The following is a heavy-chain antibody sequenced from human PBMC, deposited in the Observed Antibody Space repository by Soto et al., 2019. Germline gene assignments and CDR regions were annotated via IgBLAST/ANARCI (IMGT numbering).Heavy chain of an antibody. V-gene: IGHV3-30-3*01. Sequence: GGSLRLSCAASGFPFSSDAMHWVRQAAGKVLERVAVISYDGSNKYYADSVKGRFTISRDNSKNTLYLQMNSLRAEDTAVYYCARDHYGVTTFWFDPWGQGTLVTVSS. CDR3: ARDHYGVTTFWFDP. CDR1: GFPFSSDA. CDR2: ISYDGSNK. D-gene: IGHD4-17*01. J-gene: IGHJ5*02.